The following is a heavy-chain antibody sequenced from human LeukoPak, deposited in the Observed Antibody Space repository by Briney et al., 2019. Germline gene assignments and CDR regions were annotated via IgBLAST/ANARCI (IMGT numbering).Heavy chain of an antibody. CDR2: MNPNSGTV. Sequence: GASVKVSCKASGYNFTNYDINWVRQATGHGLEWMGWMNPNSGTVGYAQKFQGRVTMTRNASISAAYMELSSLTSEDAAVYYCTRGASDYWGENYFDYWGQGSLVTVSS. V-gene: IGHV1-8*01. D-gene: IGHD7-27*01. CDR1: GYNFTNYD. J-gene: IGHJ4*02. CDR3: TRGASDYWGENYFDY.